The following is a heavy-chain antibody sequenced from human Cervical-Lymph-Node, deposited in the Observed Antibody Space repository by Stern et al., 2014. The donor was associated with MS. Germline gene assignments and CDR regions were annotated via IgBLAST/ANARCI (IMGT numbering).Heavy chain of an antibody. J-gene: IGHJ5*02. Sequence: QMQLVQPGADVKKPGSAVRVSCKASGGVSWLRQAPGQGLEYMGGIIRPVGTAHYAERFQGRLTITADTSRNTTYMELRSLRSDDTAVYYCARGTGDNWFDPWGQGTLVSVSS. CDR3: ARGTGDNWFDP. CDR2: IIRPVGTA. D-gene: IGHD3-10*01. CDR1: GG. V-gene: IGHV1-69*06.